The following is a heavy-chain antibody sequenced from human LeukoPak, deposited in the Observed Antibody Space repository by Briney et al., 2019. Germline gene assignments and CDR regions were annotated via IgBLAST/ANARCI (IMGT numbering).Heavy chain of an antibody. CDR1: GFTFSSYE. J-gene: IGHJ4*02. CDR2: ISSIGSTI. D-gene: IGHD3-22*01. Sequence: GGSLRLSCAASGFTFSSYEMSWVRQAPGKGLDWISYISSIGSTIYYADSVKGRFTISRDNAKNSLYLQMNSLRAEDTAVYYCARSSSGYYLFDYWGPGTLVTVSS. CDR3: ARSSSGYYLFDY. V-gene: IGHV3-48*03.